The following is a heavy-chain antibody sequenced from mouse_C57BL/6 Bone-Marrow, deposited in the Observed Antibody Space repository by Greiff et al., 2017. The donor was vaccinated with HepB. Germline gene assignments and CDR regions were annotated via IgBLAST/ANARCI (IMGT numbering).Heavy chain of an antibody. J-gene: IGHJ2*01. CDR1: GYTFTEYT. CDR2: FYPGSGSI. V-gene: IGHV1-62-2*01. D-gene: IGHD1-1*01. Sequence: VMLVESGAELVKPGASVKLSCKASGYTFTEYTIHWVKQRSGQGLEWIGWFYPGSGSIKYNEKFKDKATLSADKSSSTVYMELSRLTSEDSAVYFCARHEITTVVAPYFDYWGQGTTLTVSS. CDR3: ARHEITTVVAPYFDY.